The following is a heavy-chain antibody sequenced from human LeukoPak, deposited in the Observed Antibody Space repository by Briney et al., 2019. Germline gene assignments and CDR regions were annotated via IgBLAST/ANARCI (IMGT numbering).Heavy chain of an antibody. Sequence: PGGSLRLSCAASGFTFSSYGMHWVRQAPGKGLEWVAVISYDGSNKYYADSVKGRFTISRDNSKNTLYLQMNSLRAEDTAVYYCAKDRDFGVVPYYFDYWGQGTLVTVSS. CDR3: AKDRDFGVVPYYFDY. V-gene: IGHV3-30*18. CDR2: ISYDGSNK. CDR1: GFTFSSYG. D-gene: IGHD3-3*01. J-gene: IGHJ4*02.